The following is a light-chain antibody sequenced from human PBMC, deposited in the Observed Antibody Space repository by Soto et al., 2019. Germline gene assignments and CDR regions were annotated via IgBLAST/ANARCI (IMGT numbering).Light chain of an antibody. J-gene: IGKJ2*01. CDR1: QSVRSF. CDR2: HAS. Sequence: EIVMTQSPATLSVSPGDRATLYCRASQSVRSFLAWYQQKPGQAPGLLIYHASTRATGIPARFSGSGSGTEFTLTISSLQSEDFAVYYCQQYNNWPRTFGQGTKVEIK. CDR3: QQYNNWPRT. V-gene: IGKV3-15*01.